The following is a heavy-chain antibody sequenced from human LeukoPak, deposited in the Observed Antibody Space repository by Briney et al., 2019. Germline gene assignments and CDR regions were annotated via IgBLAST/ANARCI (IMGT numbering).Heavy chain of an antibody. D-gene: IGHD6-13*01. Sequence: GGTLRLSCAASGFTFSNHGMNWVRQAPGKGLEWVSGISPSGDITYYADSVKGRFTISRDNAKNSLYLQMNSLRAEDTAVYYCARDPGYTSSWHYWGQGTLVIVSS. CDR2: ISPSGDIT. J-gene: IGHJ4*02. CDR3: ARDPGYTSSWHY. CDR1: GFTFSNHG. V-gene: IGHV3-21*01.